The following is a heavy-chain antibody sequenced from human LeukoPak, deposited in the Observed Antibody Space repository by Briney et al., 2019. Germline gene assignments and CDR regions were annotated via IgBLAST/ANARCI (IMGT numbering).Heavy chain of an antibody. CDR2: INHSGST. CDR3: ARGEVPSPLPV. J-gene: IGHJ6*04. CDR1: GGSFSGYY. Sequence: PSETLSLTCAVYGGSFSGYYWSWIRQPPGKGLEWIGEINHSGSTNYNPSLKSRVTISVDTSKNQFSLKLSSVTAADTAVYYCARGEVPSPLPVWGKGTTVTVSS. D-gene: IGHD3-10*01. V-gene: IGHV4-34*01.